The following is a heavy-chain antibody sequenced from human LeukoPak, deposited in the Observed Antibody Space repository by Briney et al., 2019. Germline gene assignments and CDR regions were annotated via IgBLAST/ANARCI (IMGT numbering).Heavy chain of an antibody. CDR3: ATAVMLSDLLTGYKGYYYGLDV. CDR2: FDPEDGET. D-gene: IGHD3-9*01. CDR1: GYTLTELF. Sequence: ASVKVSCKVSGYTLTELFMHWVRQAPGKGLEWMGGFDPEDGETIYAQKFQGRVTMTEDTSTDAAYMELSSLRSEDTGVYYCATAVMLSDLLTGYKGYYYGLDVWGQGTTVTVSS. J-gene: IGHJ6*02. V-gene: IGHV1-24*01.